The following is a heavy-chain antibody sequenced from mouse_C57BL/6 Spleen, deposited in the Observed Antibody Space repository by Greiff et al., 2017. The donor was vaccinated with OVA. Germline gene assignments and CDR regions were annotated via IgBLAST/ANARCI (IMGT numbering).Heavy chain of an antibody. Sequence: EVQVVESGGDLVKPGGSLKLSCAASGFTFSSYGMSWVRQTPDKRLEWVATISSGGSYTYYPDIVKGRFTISRDNAKNTLYLQMSSLKSEDTAMYYCARQGELGRIDYWGQGTTLTVSS. J-gene: IGHJ2*01. CDR3: ARQGELGRIDY. CDR1: GFTFSSYG. CDR2: ISSGGSYT. D-gene: IGHD4-1*01. V-gene: IGHV5-6*01.